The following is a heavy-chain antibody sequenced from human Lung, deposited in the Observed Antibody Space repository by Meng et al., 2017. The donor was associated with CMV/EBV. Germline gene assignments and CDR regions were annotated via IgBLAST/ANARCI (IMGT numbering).Heavy chain of an antibody. V-gene: IGHV4-34*01. Sequence: GSLRLSCAVYGGSFSGYYWSWIRQPPGKGLEWIGEINHSGSTNYNPSLKSRVTISVDTSKNQFSLKLSSVTAADTAVYYCARLRFLEWLPLDAFDIWGQGTXVTV. D-gene: IGHD3-3*01. J-gene: IGHJ3*02. CDR2: INHSGST. CDR1: GGSFSGYY. CDR3: ARLRFLEWLPLDAFDI.